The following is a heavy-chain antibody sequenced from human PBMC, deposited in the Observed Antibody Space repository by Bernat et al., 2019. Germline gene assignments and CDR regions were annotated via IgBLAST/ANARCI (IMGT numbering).Heavy chain of an antibody. CDR2: ISAGGRT. J-gene: IGHJ4*02. CDR3: TRIMHGSSWGNWGYFDY. D-gene: IGHD6-13*01. Sequence: EVQLVESGGGLVQPGGSLRLSCVVSGFTFSSYAMSWVRQAPGRGLEWVSSISAGGRTYYADSVKGRFTISRDNSKNTLYLQMNSLRAEDTAVYYCTRIMHGSSWGNWGYFDYWGQGTLVTVSS. CDR1: GFTFSSYA. V-gene: IGHV3-23*04.